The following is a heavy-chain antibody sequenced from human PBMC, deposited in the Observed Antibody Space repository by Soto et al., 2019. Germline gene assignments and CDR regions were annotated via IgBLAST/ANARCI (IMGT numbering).Heavy chain of an antibody. CDR3: ARDRTTVTTWFYYYYGMDV. Sequence: EVQLVESGGGLVQPGGSLRLSCAASGFTFSSYEMNWVRQAPGKGLEWVSYISSSGSTIYYADSVKGRFTISRDNAKNSLYLQMNSLRAEDTAVYYCARDRTTVTTWFYYYYGMDVWSQGTTVTVSS. J-gene: IGHJ6*02. CDR1: GFTFSSYE. D-gene: IGHD4-17*01. V-gene: IGHV3-48*03. CDR2: ISSSGSTI.